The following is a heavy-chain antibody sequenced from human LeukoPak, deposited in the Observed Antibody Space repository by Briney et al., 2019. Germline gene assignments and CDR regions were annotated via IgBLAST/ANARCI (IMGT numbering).Heavy chain of an antibody. CDR1: THSYSMHY. CDR3: SRDVVTVTKTSDI. Sequence: ASSTQSLTGAVTTHSYSMHYWTWIGHPPGKGLDWIGYISYIGSTNYNPSLKSRVTISIDTSKNQLSLKLSSVTAANTAVYCCSRDVVTVTKTSDIWGQGTLVSVSS. V-gene: IGHV4-59*11. CDR2: ISYIGST. D-gene: IGHD4-17*01. J-gene: IGHJ3*02.